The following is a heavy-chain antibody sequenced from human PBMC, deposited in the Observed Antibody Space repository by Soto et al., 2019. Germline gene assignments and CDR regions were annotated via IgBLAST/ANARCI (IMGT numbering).Heavy chain of an antibody. CDR2: IIPIFGTA. J-gene: IGHJ6*02. V-gene: IGHV1-69*13. CDR3: ARDQEETRQNYYYYYGMDV. Sequence: ASVKVSCKASGGTFSSYAISWVRQAPGQGLEWMGGIIPIFGTANYAQKFQGRVTITADESTSTAYMELSSLRSEDTAVYYCARDQEETRQNYYYYYGMDVWGQGTTVTVSS. CDR1: GGTFSSYA.